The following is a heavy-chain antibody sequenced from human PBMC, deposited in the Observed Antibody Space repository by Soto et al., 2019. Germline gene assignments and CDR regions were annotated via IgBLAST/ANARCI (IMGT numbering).Heavy chain of an antibody. J-gene: IGHJ6*02. CDR1: GYTFTSYD. Sequence: QVQLVQSGAEVKKPGASVKVSCKASGYTFTSYDINWVRQATGQGLEWMGWMNPNSGNTGYAQKFQARVTMTRTTSISTAYMELSSLRAEDTAVYYCVRYYREWFYAVYYYYYGMDVWGQGTTVTVSS. CDR2: MNPNSGNT. D-gene: IGHD3-3*01. V-gene: IGHV1-8*01. CDR3: VRYYREWFYAVYYYYYGMDV.